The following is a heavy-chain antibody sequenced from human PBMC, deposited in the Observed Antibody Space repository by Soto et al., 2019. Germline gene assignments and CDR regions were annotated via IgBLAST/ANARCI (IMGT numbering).Heavy chain of an antibody. Sequence: EVQLVESGGGLVQPGGSLRLSCAASGFTFNSYWMHWVRQAPGKGLVWVSRLNSDGSSTYYGDSMKGRFTISRDNAENTVYLQMNSLRDEDKAVYFCARELKNYYAMDVWGRGTTVTVSS. CDR1: GFTFNSYW. CDR2: LNSDGSST. D-gene: IGHD3-16*01. CDR3: ARELKNYYAMDV. V-gene: IGHV3-74*01. J-gene: IGHJ6*02.